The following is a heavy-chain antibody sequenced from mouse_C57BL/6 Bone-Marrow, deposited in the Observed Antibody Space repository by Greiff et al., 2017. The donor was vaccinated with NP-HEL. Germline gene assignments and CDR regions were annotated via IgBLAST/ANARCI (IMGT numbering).Heavy chain of an antibody. Sequence: DVMLVESGGGLVKPGGSLKLSCAASGFTFSSYAMSWVRQTPEKRLAWVATISDGGSYTYYPDNVKGRFTISRDNAKNNLYLQMSHLKSEDTAMYYCARPFYWGQGTSVTVSS. CDR1: GFTFSSYA. J-gene: IGHJ4*01. CDR3: ARPFY. CDR2: ISDGGSYT. V-gene: IGHV5-4*03.